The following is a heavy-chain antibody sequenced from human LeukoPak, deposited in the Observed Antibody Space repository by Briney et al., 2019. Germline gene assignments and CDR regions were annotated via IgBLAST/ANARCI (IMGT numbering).Heavy chain of an antibody. J-gene: IGHJ5*02. V-gene: IGHV3-74*01. CDR3: AREAVADWWFDP. Sequence: GGSLRLSCAASGFTFSSYAMRWVRQAPGKGLVWVSRINTDGSSTSYADSVKGRFTISRDNAKNTLYLQMNSLRAEDTAVYYCAREAVADWWFDPWGQGTLVAVSS. CDR2: INTDGSST. D-gene: IGHD6-19*01. CDR1: GFTFSSYA.